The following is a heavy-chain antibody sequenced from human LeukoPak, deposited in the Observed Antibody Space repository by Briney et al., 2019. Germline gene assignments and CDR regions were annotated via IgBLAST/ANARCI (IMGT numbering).Heavy chain of an antibody. CDR1: GFTFGDYA. D-gene: IGHD3-10*01. J-gene: IGHJ3*02. CDR2: IRSKAYGGTT. V-gene: IGHV3-49*04. Sequence: GGSLRLSCTASGFTFGDYAMSWVRQAPGKGLEWVGFIRSKAYGGTTEYAASVKGRFTISRDDSKSIAYLQMNSLRAEDTAVYYCARDGGRSTMVRGVPVDAFDIWGQGTMVTVSS. CDR3: ARDGGRSTMVRGVPVDAFDI.